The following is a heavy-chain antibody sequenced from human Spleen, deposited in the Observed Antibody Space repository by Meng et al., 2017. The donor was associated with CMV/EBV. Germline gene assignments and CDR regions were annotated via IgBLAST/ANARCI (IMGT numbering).Heavy chain of an antibody. D-gene: IGHD3-9*01. J-gene: IGHJ4*02. Sequence: LSLPCAVSGGSISSSHWWSWVRQPPGKGLEWIGKIYHGGSTNYNPSLKSRVTISVDKSKNQFSLKLSSVTAADTAVYYCAKHDTILGPWGQGTLVTVSS. CDR1: GGSISSSHW. CDR2: IYHGGST. CDR3: AKHDTILGP. V-gene: IGHV4-4*02.